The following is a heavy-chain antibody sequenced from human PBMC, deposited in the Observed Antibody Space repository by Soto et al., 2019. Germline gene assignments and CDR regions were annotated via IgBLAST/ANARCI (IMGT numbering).Heavy chain of an antibody. J-gene: IGHJ4*02. CDR2: IHHSGDT. V-gene: IGHV4-4*02. Sequence: QVQLQESGPGLVTPSGTLSVTCAVSSGSISSSYWWSWVRQPPGERLEWIGEIHHSGDTNYNPSLESRVTISVGKSKNQFSLRLSSVTAADTAVYYCARIDYGSGSDYNFDYWGQGTLVTVSS. D-gene: IGHD3-10*01. CDR1: SGSISSSYW. CDR3: ARIDYGSGSDYNFDY.